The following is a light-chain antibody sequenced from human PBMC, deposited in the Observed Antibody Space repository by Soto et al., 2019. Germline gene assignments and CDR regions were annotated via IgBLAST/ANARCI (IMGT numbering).Light chain of an antibody. CDR1: NIGSKN. Sequence: SSELTQPLSVSVALGQTARITCGGNNIGSKNVHWYQQKPGQAPVLVIYRDSNRPSGIPERLSGSNSGNTATLTISRAQAGDEADYYWQVWDSSTARVFGGGTKVTVL. V-gene: IGLV3-9*01. CDR3: QVWDSSTARV. CDR2: RDS. J-gene: IGLJ3*02.